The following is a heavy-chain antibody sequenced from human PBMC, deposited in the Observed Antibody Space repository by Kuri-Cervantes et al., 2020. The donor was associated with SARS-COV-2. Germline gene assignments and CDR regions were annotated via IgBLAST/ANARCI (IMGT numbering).Heavy chain of an antibody. CDR3: ARRHYDFWSGYYHDY. Sequence: LRLSCAVSGGSISSGGYSWSWIRQPPGKGLEWIGYIYHSGSTYYNPSLKSRVTISVDRSKNQYSLKLSSVTAADTAVYYCARRHYDFWSGYYHDYWGQGTLVTVAS. CDR2: IYHSGST. J-gene: IGHJ4*02. CDR1: GGSISSGGYS. D-gene: IGHD3-3*01. V-gene: IGHV4-30-2*01.